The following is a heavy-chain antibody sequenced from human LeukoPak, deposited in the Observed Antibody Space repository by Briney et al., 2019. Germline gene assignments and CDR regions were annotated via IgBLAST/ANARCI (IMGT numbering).Heavy chain of an antibody. CDR1: GYTFTSYY. J-gene: IGHJ4*02. CDR3: ARVRLPSYYFDY. D-gene: IGHD3-10*01. V-gene: IGHV1-46*01. Sequence: ASVNVSCKASGYTFTSYYMHWVRQAPGRGLEWMGIIKPSGGSTSYAQKFQGRVTMTRDTSTSTVYMELSSLRSEDTAVYYCARVRLPSYYFDYWGQGTLVTVSS. CDR2: IKPSGGST.